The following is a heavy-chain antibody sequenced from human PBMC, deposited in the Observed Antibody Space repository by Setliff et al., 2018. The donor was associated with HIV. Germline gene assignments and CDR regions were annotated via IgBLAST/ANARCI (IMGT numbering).Heavy chain of an antibody. CDR3: VSLPASYDFWSGDYRDWYFDV. CDR1: GVSISSGTYY. D-gene: IGHD3-3*01. J-gene: IGHJ2*01. CDR2: IYHSGRT. Sequence: SETLSLTCTVSGVSISSGTYYWGWVRQPPGKGLEWIGSIYHSGRTYYNPPLKSRVTISVDTSNNQFSLKLNSVTAADTAVYYCVSLPASYDFWSGDYRDWYFDVWGRGTLVTVSS. V-gene: IGHV4-39*01.